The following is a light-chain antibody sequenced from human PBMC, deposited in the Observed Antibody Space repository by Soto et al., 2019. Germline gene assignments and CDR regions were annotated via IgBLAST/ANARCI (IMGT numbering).Light chain of an antibody. V-gene: IGLV2-14*03. Sequence: QSVLTQPASVPGSPGQSITISCTGTSSDVGGYNYVSWYQHHPGKAPKLMISSVSSRPSGVSNRFSGSKSGNTASLTISGLQPEDEADYYCSSYTSSDTYVFGTGTKVTV. CDR2: SVS. CDR3: SSYTSSDTYV. CDR1: SSDVGGYNY. J-gene: IGLJ1*01.